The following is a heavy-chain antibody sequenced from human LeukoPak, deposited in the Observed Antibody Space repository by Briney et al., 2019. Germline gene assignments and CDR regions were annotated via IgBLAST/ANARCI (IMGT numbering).Heavy chain of an antibody. V-gene: IGHV1-58*01. CDR2: IVVGSGNT. CDR3: AAEGRPTVVTFRKGAVDL. CDR1: GFTFTSSA. J-gene: IGHJ3*01. Sequence: SVKVSCKASGFTFTSSAVQWVRQARGQRLEWIGWIVVGSGNTNYAQRFQERVTITRDMSTSTVYMELSSLRSEDTAVYYCAAEGRPTVVTFRKGAVDLWGQGTMVTVSS. D-gene: IGHD4-23*01.